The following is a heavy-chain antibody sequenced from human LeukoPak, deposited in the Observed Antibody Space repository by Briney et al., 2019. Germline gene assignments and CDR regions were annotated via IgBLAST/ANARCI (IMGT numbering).Heavy chain of an antibody. CDR3: AIENYYDSSGYYR. V-gene: IGHV1-18*01. D-gene: IGHD3-22*01. CDR1: GYTFTSYG. CDR2: ISAYNGNT. Sequence: AASVKVSCKASGYTFTSYGISWVRQAPGQGLEWMGWISAYNGNTNYAQKLQGRVTMTTDTSTSTAYMELRSLRSDDTAVYYCAIENYYDSSGYYRWGQGTPVTVSS. J-gene: IGHJ5*02.